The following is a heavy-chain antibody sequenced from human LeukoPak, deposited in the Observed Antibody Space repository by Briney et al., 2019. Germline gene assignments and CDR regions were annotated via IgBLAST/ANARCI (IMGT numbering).Heavy chain of an antibody. CDR1: GFTFSGYS. Sequence: GGSLRLSCAASGFTFSGYSMNWVRQAPGKGLEWVSSISSSSSYIYYADSVKGRFNISRDNAKDSLYLQMNSLRAEDTAVYYCARDEKRHYYGSGSYDYWGQGTLVTVSS. CDR3: ARDEKRHYYGSGSYDY. J-gene: IGHJ4*02. CDR2: ISSSSSYI. V-gene: IGHV3-21*01. D-gene: IGHD3-10*01.